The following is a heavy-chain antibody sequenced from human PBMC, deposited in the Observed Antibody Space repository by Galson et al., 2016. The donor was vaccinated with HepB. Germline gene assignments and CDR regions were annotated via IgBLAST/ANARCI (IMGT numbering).Heavy chain of an antibody. CDR2: VFHSGRV. V-gene: IGHV4-4*02. J-gene: IGHJ4*02. D-gene: IGHD2/OR15-2a*01. CDR1: GVSITSNDW. Sequence: SETLSLTCAVSGVSITSNDWWSWVRQPPGQGLEWIGQVFHSGRVNYTPSLASRVTISIDTSNNHSSLRLTSVTAADTALYYCARQYWGGPSDYWGQGTLVTVSS. CDR3: ARQYWGGPSDY.